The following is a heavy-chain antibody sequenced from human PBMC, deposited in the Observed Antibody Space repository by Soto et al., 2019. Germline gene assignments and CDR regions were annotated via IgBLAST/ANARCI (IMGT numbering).Heavy chain of an antibody. Sequence: GGSLRLSCAASGFTFSSYAMSWVRQAPGKGLEWVSAISGSGGSTYYADSVKGRFTISRDNSKNTLYLQMNSLRAEDTAVYYCAKDDGWDTAMVILGDFDYWGQGTLVTVSS. J-gene: IGHJ4*02. V-gene: IGHV3-23*01. CDR3: AKDDGWDTAMVILGDFDY. CDR1: GFTFSSYA. CDR2: ISGSGGST. D-gene: IGHD5-18*01.